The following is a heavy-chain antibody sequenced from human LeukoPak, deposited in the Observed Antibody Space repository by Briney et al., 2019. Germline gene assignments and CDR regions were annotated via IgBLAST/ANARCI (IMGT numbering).Heavy chain of an antibody. J-gene: IGHJ3*02. CDR2: ISGSGGST. V-gene: IGHV3-23*01. CDR3: AKDGQQLVLWEAFDI. Sequence: PGGSLRLSCAASGFTFSSYAMSWVRQAPGKGLEWVSAISGSGGSTYYADSVKGRFNISRDNSKNTLYLQMNSLRAEDTAVYYCAKDGQQLVLWEAFDIWGQGTMVTVSS. D-gene: IGHD6-13*01. CDR1: GFTFSSYA.